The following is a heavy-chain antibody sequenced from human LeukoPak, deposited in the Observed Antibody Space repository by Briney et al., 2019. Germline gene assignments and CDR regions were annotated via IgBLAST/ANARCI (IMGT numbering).Heavy chain of an antibody. CDR2: IYPGNSDT. J-gene: IGHJ4*02. V-gene: IGHV5-51*01. CDR3: AARVSTILY. D-gene: IGHD2-2*02. Sequence: GESLQISCRGSGYTFTTSWIGWVRQMPGKGLEWVGIIYPGNSDTRYSPSFQGQVTISADKSITTAYLQWNSLKASDTAVYFCAARVSTILYWGQGTLVTVSS. CDR1: GYTFTTSW.